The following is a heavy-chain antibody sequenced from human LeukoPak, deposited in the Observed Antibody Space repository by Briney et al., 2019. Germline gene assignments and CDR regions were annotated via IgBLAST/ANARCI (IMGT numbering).Heavy chain of an antibody. D-gene: IGHD6-19*01. V-gene: IGHV4-39*07. CDR2: IYYSGST. CDR3: ARIAVAEQGDAFDI. CDR1: GGSISSSSYY. J-gene: IGHJ3*02. Sequence: SETLSLTCTVSGGSISSSSYYWGWIRQPPGKGLEWIGSIYYSGSTYYNPSLKSRVTISVDTSKNQFSLKLSSVTAADTAAYYCARIAVAEQGDAFDIWGQGTMVTVSS.